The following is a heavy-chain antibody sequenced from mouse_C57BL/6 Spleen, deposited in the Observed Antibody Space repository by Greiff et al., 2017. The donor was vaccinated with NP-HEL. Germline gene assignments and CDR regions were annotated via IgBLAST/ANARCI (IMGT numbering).Heavy chain of an antibody. V-gene: IGHV1-53*01. Sequence: QVQLKQPGTELVKPGASVKLSCKASGYTFTSYWMHWVKQRPGQGLEWIGNINPSNGGTNYNEKFKSKATLTVDKSSSTAYMQLSSLTSEDSAFYYCANSYYGSSWYFDVWGTGTTVTVSS. CDR2: INPSNGGT. J-gene: IGHJ1*03. CDR3: ANSYYGSSWYFDV. CDR1: GYTFTSYW. D-gene: IGHD1-1*01.